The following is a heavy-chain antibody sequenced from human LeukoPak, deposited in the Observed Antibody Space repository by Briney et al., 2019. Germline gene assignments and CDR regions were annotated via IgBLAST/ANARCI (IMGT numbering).Heavy chain of an antibody. D-gene: IGHD1-26*01. CDR3: ARGYIDDTGATGLFDF. J-gene: IGHJ4*02. V-gene: IGHV5-51*01. Sequence: GESLKISCKGSRYNFTTYWIGWVRQMPGKGLEWMGIIYPGDSDSRYSPSFQGQVTISADKSITTAYLQWSSLKASDTAIYYCARGYIDDTGATGLFDFWGQGTLVTVSS. CDR1: RYNFTTYW. CDR2: IYPGDSDS.